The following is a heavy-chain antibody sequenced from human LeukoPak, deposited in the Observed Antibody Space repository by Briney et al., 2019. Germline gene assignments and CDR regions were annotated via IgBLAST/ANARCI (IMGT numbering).Heavy chain of an antibody. D-gene: IGHD3-22*01. V-gene: IGHV1-18*01. CDR1: GYTFTSYG. CDR2: ISAYNGNT. J-gene: IGHJ4*02. Sequence: ASVKVSCKASGYTFTSYGISWVRQAPGQGLEWMGWISAYNGNTNCAQKLQGRVTMTTDTSTSTAYMELRSLRSDDTAVYYCARERARGVPYYYDSSGYEDYWGQGTLVTVSS. CDR3: ARERARGVPYYYDSSGYEDY.